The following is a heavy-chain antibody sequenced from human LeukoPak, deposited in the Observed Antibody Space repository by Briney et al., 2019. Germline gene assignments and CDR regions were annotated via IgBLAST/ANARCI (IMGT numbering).Heavy chain of an antibody. D-gene: IGHD1-14*01. V-gene: IGHV3-21*01. CDR1: GVTFSSCG. Sequence: PGGSLRLSCAASGVTFSSCGFNWVRQAPGKGLEWVSSIGPTGTDRYYADSVRGRFTISRDNAKNSMYLQMDSLRDEDTAVYYCATETIGRHYDYWGQGTLLTVSS. CDR3: ATETIGRHYDY. CDR2: IGPTGTDR. J-gene: IGHJ4*02.